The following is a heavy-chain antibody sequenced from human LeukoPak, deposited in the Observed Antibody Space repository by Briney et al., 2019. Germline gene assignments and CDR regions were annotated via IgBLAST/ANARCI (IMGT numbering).Heavy chain of an antibody. V-gene: IGHV1-18*01. CDR1: GYTFTTYG. CDR2: IGPYNGNT. D-gene: IGHD3-10*01. J-gene: IGHJ4*02. Sequence: GAPLKVSSTASGYTFTTYGISWVRQAPGQGLEWMGWIGPYNGNTNSAQKVQGRVTMTTDTSTSTAYMELRSLRSDDTAVYYCARGHIGVPFDYWGQGTLVTVSS. CDR3: ARGHIGVPFDY.